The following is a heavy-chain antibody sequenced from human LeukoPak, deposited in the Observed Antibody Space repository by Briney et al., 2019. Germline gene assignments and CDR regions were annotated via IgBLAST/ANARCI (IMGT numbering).Heavy chain of an antibody. CDR3: ARVGNDFDP. J-gene: IGHJ5*02. Sequence: GGSLRLSCAASGFTFSSYAMGWVRQAPGKGLEWVSTISTSGAYTYSTDSVKGRFTISRDNSKNTLYLQMNSLRADDTAVYYCARVGNDFDPWGQGTLVTVSS. V-gene: IGHV3-23*01. CDR2: ISTSGAYT. CDR1: GFTFSSYA. D-gene: IGHD1-1*01.